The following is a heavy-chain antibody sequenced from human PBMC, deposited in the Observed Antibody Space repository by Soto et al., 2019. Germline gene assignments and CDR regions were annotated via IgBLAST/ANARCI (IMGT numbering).Heavy chain of an antibody. D-gene: IGHD3-3*01. CDR3: ARRPDYDFWSGYYLLVGKTYNYYYYYGMDV. Sequence: ASVTVSCKASGYTFTSYGISWVRQAPGQGLEWMGWISAYNGDTNYAQKLQGRVTMTTDTSTSTAYMELRSLRSDDTAVYYRARRPDYDFWSGYYLLVGKTYNYYYYYGMDVWGQGTTVTVSS. CDR1: GYTFTSYG. J-gene: IGHJ6*02. CDR2: ISAYNGDT. V-gene: IGHV1-18*01.